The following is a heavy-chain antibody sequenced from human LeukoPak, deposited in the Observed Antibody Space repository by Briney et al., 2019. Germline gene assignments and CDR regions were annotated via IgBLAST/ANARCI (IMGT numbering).Heavy chain of an antibody. CDR2: ISGSGGST. J-gene: IGHJ3*02. Sequence: GGSLRLSCAASGFTFSSYAMSWVRRAPGKGLEWVSAISGSGGSTYYADSVKGRFTISRDNSKNTLYLQMNSLRAEDTAVYYCAGDHQGLQDAFDIWGQGTMVTVSS. CDR1: GFTFSSYA. D-gene: IGHD2-15*01. CDR3: AGDHQGLQDAFDI. V-gene: IGHV3-23*01.